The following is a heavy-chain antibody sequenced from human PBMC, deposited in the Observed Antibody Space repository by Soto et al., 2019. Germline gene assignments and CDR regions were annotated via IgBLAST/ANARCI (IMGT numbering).Heavy chain of an antibody. CDR2: IYYSGST. Sequence: SETLSLTCTVSGGSISSGDYYWSWIRQPPGKGLEWIGYIYYSGSTYYNPSLKSRVTISVDTSKNQFSLKLSSVTAADTAVYYCARGYYDSSGDAEYFQHWGQGTPVTVSS. CDR1: GGSISSGDYY. V-gene: IGHV4-30-4*01. D-gene: IGHD3-22*01. CDR3: ARGYYDSSGDAEYFQH. J-gene: IGHJ1*01.